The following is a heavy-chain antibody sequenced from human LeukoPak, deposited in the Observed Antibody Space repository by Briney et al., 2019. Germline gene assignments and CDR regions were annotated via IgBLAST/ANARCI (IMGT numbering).Heavy chain of an antibody. CDR1: GFTVSSNY. D-gene: IGHD2-2*02. CDR3: ARDGLYSTELYYFDY. J-gene: IGHJ4*02. CDR2: IYSGGST. Sequence: QPGGSLRLSCAASGFTVSSNYMSWVRQAPGKGLEWVSVIYSGGSTYYADSVKGRFTNSRDNSKNTLYLQMNSLRAEDTAVYYCARDGLYSTELYYFDYWGQGTLVTVSS. V-gene: IGHV3-66*01.